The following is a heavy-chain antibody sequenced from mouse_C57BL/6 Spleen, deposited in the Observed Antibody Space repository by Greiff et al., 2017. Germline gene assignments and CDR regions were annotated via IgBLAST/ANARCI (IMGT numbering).Heavy chain of an antibody. V-gene: IGHV1-80*01. J-gene: IGHJ4*01. Sequence: VQLQQSGAELVKPGASVKFSCKASGSAFSSYWMNWVKQRPGQGLEWIGQIYPGDGDTNYNGKFKGKATLTADKSSSTAYMQLSSLTSEDSAVYFCARGGPYAMDYWGQGTSVTVSS. CDR2: IYPGDGDT. CDR3: ARGGPYAMDY. CDR1: GSAFSSYW.